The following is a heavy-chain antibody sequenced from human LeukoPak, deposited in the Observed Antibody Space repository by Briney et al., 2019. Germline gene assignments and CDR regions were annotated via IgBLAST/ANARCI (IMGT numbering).Heavy chain of an antibody. V-gene: IGHV4-59*11. CDR3: ARSYSTSHFYFDF. D-gene: IGHD2-2*01. CDR2: MYYSGST. Sequence: SETLSLTCTVSGGSISSLYWSWIRQRPGKGLEWIGYMYYSGSTNYNPSLKSRVTISGDTSKNQFSLKLSSVTAADTAVYYCARSYSTSHFYFDFWGRGALVTVSS. J-gene: IGHJ4*02. CDR1: GGSISSLY.